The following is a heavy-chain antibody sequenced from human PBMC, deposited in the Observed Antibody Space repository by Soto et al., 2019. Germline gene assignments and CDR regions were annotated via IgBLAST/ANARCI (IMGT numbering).Heavy chain of an antibody. Sequence: PGESLKISCQGSGYNFTTYWIAWVRQMPGKGLEWGGIIYPGDSDTRYSPSFQGQVTISADKSISTAYLQWSSLKASDTAMYYCARHAKVGYFDVLTGYYRETYPGMDVLGQGTTVTVSS. CDR1: GYNFTTYW. D-gene: IGHD3-9*01. CDR2: IYPGDSDT. J-gene: IGHJ6*02. CDR3: ARHAKVGYFDVLTGYYRETYPGMDV. V-gene: IGHV5-51*01.